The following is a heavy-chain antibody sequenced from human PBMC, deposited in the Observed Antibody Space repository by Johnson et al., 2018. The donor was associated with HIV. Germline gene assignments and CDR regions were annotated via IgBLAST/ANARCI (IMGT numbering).Heavy chain of an antibody. D-gene: IGHD5-24*01. Sequence: VQLVESGGGLVQPGGSLRLSCAASGFTFSSYDMHWVRQAIGKGLEWVSAIGTAGDTYYPGSVKGRFTISRDNSKNTLFLQMNSLRAEDTAVFYCARACRDGYTCDAFDIWGQGTMVTVSS. V-gene: IGHV3-13*01. CDR3: ARACRDGYTCDAFDI. CDR1: GFTFSSYD. J-gene: IGHJ3*02. CDR2: IGTAGDT.